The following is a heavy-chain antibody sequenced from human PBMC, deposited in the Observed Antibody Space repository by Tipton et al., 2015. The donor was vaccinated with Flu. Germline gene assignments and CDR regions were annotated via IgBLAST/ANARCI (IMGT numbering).Heavy chain of an antibody. Sequence: VQLVQSGGGVVQPGRSLRLSCAASGFTFSDHYMDWVRQAPGKGLEWVGRVRSKADAYGTTYGASVKGRFTISRDDSKNMAYLQMNSVKSEDTALYYCTGDYVNTDYWGQGTLVTVFS. CDR1: GFTFSDHY. CDR2: VRSKADAYGT. J-gene: IGHJ4*02. V-gene: IGHV3-73*01. D-gene: IGHD4-17*01. CDR3: TGDYVNTDY.